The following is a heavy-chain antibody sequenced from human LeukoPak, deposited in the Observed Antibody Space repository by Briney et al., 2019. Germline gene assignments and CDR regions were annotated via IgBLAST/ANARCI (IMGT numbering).Heavy chain of an antibody. Sequence: GASVKVSCKASGYTFTGYYMHWARQAPGQGLEWMGWINPNSGGTNYAQKFQGRVTMTRDTSISTAYMELSRLRSDDTAVYYCARDIVVVVASYYFDYWGQGTLVTVSS. J-gene: IGHJ4*02. V-gene: IGHV1-2*02. CDR3: ARDIVVVVASYYFDY. D-gene: IGHD2-15*01. CDR1: GYTFTGYY. CDR2: INPNSGGT.